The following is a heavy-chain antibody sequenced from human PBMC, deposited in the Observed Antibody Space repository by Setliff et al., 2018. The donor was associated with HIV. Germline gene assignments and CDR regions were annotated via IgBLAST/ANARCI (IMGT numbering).Heavy chain of an antibody. J-gene: IGHJ4*02. V-gene: IGHV1-2*02. CDR2: INPNSGDS. Sequence: ASVKVFCKASGYTFIDYFIHWVRQAPGQGLEWMAYINPNSGDSKTAQMFQGRVTVTRDTSIATAYMELSSLTSGDTAVYHCARDYFPHSRRNFGSGDYFHFWGQGSRVTVS. CDR1: GYTFIDYF. D-gene: IGHD3-10*01. CDR3: ARDYFPHSRRNFGSGDYFHF.